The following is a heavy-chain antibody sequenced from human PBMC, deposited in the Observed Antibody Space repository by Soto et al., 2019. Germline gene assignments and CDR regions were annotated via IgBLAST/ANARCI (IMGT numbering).Heavy chain of an antibody. D-gene: IGHD2-2*01. V-gene: IGHV1-3*01. Sequence: GASVKVSCKASGYTFTSYAMHWVRQAPGQRLEWMGWINAGNGNTKYSQKFQGRVTITRDTSASTAYMELSSLRSEDTAVYYCARGRIVVVPAARYSGAILYWGQGTLVTVSS. CDR2: INAGNGNT. J-gene: IGHJ4*02. CDR3: ARGRIVVVPAARYSGAILY. CDR1: GYTFTSYA.